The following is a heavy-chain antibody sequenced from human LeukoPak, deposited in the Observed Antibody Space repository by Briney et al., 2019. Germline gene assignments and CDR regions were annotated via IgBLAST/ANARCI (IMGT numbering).Heavy chain of an antibody. CDR3: ARGKLRKRQYFYYYNGMDV. J-gene: IGHJ6*02. D-gene: IGHD6-25*01. V-gene: IGHV4-34*01. CDR1: GGSFSGYY. Sequence: SETLSLTCAVHGGSFSGYYWSWIRQPPGKGLELIGEIDHSGSTNYNPSLKSRVTISVDTSKNQFSLKLKSVTAADTAMYFCARGKLRKRQYFYYYNGMDVWGQGTTVAVSS. CDR2: IDHSGST.